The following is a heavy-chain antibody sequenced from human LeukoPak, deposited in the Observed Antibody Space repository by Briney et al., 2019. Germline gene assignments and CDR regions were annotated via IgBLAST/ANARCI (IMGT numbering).Heavy chain of an antibody. D-gene: IGHD1-26*01. Sequence: GGSLRLSCAASGFTFSIACMTWVRQGPGKGLEWVGRIKSKTDGGTTDYAARVKGRFTISRDDSQNTLYLQMNSLKTEDRAVYYCTTGAPRAYSGSYSNCWGQGTLVTVSS. CDR2: IKSKTDGGTT. CDR1: GFTFSIAC. J-gene: IGHJ4*02. CDR3: TTGAPRAYSGSYSNC. V-gene: IGHV3-15*01.